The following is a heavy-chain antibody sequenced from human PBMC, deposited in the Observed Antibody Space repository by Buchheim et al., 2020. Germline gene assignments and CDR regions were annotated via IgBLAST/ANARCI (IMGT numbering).Heavy chain of an antibody. J-gene: IGHJ6*02. CDR3: ARESGVADYYYYGMDV. CDR1: GFTFSSYG. V-gene: IGHV3-33*01. CDR2: IWYDGSNK. D-gene: IGHD3-3*01. Sequence: QVQLVESGGGVVQPGRSLRLSCAASGFTFSSYGMHWVRQAPGKGLEWVAVIWYDGSNKYYADSVKGRFTISRDNSKNTLYLQMNSLRAEDTAVYYCARESGVADYYYYGMDVWGQGTT.